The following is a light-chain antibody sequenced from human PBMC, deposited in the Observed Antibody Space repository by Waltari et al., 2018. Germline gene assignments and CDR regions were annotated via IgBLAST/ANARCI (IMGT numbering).Light chain of an antibody. CDR1: QGINNW. V-gene: IGKV1-12*01. CDR2: FAS. J-gene: IGKJ5*01. Sequence: IQMTQSPSSVSASVGDRVTITCRASQGINNWLAWYQQKPGKAPKLLIYFASSLQSGVPSRFSGSGSGTDFTLTISSLQPEDFATYYCQQADSFPVTFGQGTRLEIK. CDR3: QQADSFPVT.